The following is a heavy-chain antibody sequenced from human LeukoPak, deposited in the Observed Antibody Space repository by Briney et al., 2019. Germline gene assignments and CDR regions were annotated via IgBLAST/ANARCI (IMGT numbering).Heavy chain of an antibody. CDR2: ISSSSSTI. Sequence: GGSLRLSCAASGFTFSIYSMNWVRQAPGKGLEWVSYISSSSSTIYYADSVKGRFTISRDNAKNSLYLQMNSLRAEDTAVYYCARDHEWELLYAFDIWGQGTMVTVSS. J-gene: IGHJ3*02. V-gene: IGHV3-48*01. CDR1: GFTFSIYS. CDR3: ARDHEWELLYAFDI. D-gene: IGHD1-26*01.